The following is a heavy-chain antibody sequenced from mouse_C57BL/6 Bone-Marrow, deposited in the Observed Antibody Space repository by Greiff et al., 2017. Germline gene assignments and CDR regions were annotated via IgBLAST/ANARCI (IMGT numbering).Heavy chain of an antibody. CDR1: EYEFPSHD. CDR3: AIYGYDVSYWYFDV. Sequence: EVKLVESGGGLVQPGESLKLSCESTEYEFPSHDMSWVRKTPEKRLELVAAINRDGGSTYYPDTMERRFIISRDNTKKTLYLQMSSLRSEDTALYYCAIYGYDVSYWYFDVWGTGTTVTVSS. CDR2: INRDGGST. D-gene: IGHD2-2*01. J-gene: IGHJ1*03. V-gene: IGHV5-2*01.